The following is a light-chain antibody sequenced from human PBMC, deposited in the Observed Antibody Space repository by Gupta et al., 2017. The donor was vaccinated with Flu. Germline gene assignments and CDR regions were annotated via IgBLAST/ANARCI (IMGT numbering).Light chain of an antibody. CDR3: QHYNNWPYT. CDR1: QTVSSN. CDR2: VAS. Sequence: PATLSVSPGESATLSCRASQTVSSNLAWYQQKPGQAPRLLIHVASTRATGIPARFSGSGSGTEFTLTINSLQSEDSATYYCQHYNNWPYTFGQGTKLEIK. V-gene: IGKV3-15*01. J-gene: IGKJ2*01.